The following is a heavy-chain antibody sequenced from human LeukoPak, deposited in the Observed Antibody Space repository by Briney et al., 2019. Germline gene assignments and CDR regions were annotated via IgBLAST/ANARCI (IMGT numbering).Heavy chain of an antibody. D-gene: IGHD6-13*01. CDR3: ARRYSSSWYVGFFAP. V-gene: IGHV4-59*08. Sequence: SETLPLTCTVSGSSIRNYYWHWIRQSPGKGLEGLGYIYYSGSTNYNPSLASRVAMSEDTSKNQFSLRLSSVTAADTAIYYCARRYSSSWYVGFFAPWGQGTLVTVSS. J-gene: IGHJ5*02. CDR1: GSSIRNYY. CDR2: IYYSGST.